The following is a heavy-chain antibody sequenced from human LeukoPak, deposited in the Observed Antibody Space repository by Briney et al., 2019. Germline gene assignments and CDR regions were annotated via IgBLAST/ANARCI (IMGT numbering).Heavy chain of an antibody. Sequence: PSETQSLTCAVSGGSITTTNWWSWVRQPPGKGLEWIGEVHLSGATNYNLSLESRDSMSIDKSKNHLSLEVTSVTAADTAIYYCTRESGAFSPFGFWGQGTLVTVSS. D-gene: IGHD1-26*01. CDR2: VHLSGAT. CDR3: TRESGAFSPFGF. CDR1: GGSITTTNW. J-gene: IGHJ4*02. V-gene: IGHV4-4*02.